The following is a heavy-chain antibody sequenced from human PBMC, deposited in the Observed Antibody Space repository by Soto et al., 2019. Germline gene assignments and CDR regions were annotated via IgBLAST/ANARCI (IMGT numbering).Heavy chain of an antibody. Sequence: ASVKVSCKASGFTFTSSAMQWVRQASGQRLEWIGWIVVGSGNTNYAQKFQERVTITRDMSTSTAYMELSSLRSEDTAVYYCAAAILGELSLPLQFDYWGQGALVTVSS. V-gene: IGHV1-58*02. J-gene: IGHJ4*02. CDR3: AAAILGELSLPLQFDY. CDR2: IVVGSGNT. CDR1: GFTFTSSA. D-gene: IGHD3-16*02.